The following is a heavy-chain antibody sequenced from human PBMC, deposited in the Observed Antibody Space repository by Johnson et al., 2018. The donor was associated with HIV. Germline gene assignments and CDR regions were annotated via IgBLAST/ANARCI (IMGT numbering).Heavy chain of an antibody. CDR1: GFTFSSYG. CDR3: AREWGGKWNMAFDI. CDR2: IRYDGRNK. D-gene: IGHD2/OR15-2a*01. Sequence: QVQLVESGGGVVQPGGSLRLSCAASGFTFSSYGMHWVRQAPGKGLEWVAFIRYDGRNKSYADSVKGRFTISRDNSKNTLYLQMNSLRAEDTAVYYCAREWGGKWNMAFDIWGQGTMVTVSS. V-gene: IGHV3-30*02. J-gene: IGHJ3*02.